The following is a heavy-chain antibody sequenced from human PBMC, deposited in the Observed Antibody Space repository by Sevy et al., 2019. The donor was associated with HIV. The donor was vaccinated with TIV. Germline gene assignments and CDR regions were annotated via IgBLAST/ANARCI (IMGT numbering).Heavy chain of an antibody. CDR1: GFTFSSYA. Sequence: GGSLRLSCAASGFTFSSYAMHWVRQAPGKGLEWVAVISYDGSNKYYADSVKGRFTISRDNSKNTLYLQMNSLRAEDTAVYYCARDADIVVVPAAMNYYYGMDVWGQETTVTVSS. D-gene: IGHD2-2*01. V-gene: IGHV3-30-3*01. CDR3: ARDADIVVVPAAMNYYYGMDV. J-gene: IGHJ6*02. CDR2: ISYDGSNK.